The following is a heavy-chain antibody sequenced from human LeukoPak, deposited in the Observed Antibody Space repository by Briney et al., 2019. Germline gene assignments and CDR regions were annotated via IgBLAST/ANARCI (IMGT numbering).Heavy chain of an antibody. CDR3: ARLYCSGGSCHSVDY. Sequence: PGGCLRLSCAASGFTFTNYAMSWVRQAPGMGLEWVSGISGSDSGTYYADSVKGRFTISRDNSRNTLYLQINSLRAEDTAVYYCARLYCSGGSCHSVDYWGQGTLVTVSS. V-gene: IGHV3-23*01. D-gene: IGHD2-15*01. CDR2: ISGSDSGT. CDR1: GFTFTNYA. J-gene: IGHJ4*02.